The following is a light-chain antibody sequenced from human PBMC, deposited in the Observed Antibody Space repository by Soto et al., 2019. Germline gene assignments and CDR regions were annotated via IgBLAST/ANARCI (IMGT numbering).Light chain of an antibody. Sequence: EIVLTQSPASLSVSPGERATLSCRASQSVRSKVAWYQQKPGQAPSLVIYDTYIRATGIPARFSGSGFGTDFTLTISSLEPEDFAVYYCQQYGNSPLTFGGGTKVDIK. CDR3: QQYGNSPLT. J-gene: IGKJ4*01. CDR1: QSVRSK. V-gene: IGKV3-15*01. CDR2: DTY.